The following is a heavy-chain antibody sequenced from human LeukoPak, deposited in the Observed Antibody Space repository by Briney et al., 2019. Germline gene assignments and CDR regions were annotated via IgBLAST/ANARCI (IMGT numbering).Heavy chain of an antibody. J-gene: IGHJ5*02. D-gene: IGHD3-3*02. Sequence: PSETLSLTCTVSGGSISSGGYYWSWIRQHPGKGLEWIGYIYYSGSTYYNPSLKSRVTISVETSKNQFSLKLSSVTAADTAVYYCAREEALVWLDPWGQGTLVTVSS. V-gene: IGHV4-30-4*08. CDR1: GGSISSGGYY. CDR2: IYYSGST. CDR3: AREEALVWLDP.